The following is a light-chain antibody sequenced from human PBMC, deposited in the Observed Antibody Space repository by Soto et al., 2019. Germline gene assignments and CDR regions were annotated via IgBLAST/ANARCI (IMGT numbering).Light chain of an antibody. Sequence: DIQMTQSPSTLSASVGDRVTITCRASQSISYWLAWYQQKPGKAPNLLIYKASSLESGAPSRFSGSGSGTEFTLTITSLQPDDFATYYCRHYNTYSPPYTFGQGTKLEIK. CDR3: RHYNTYSPPYT. CDR1: QSISYW. CDR2: KAS. V-gene: IGKV1-5*03. J-gene: IGKJ2*01.